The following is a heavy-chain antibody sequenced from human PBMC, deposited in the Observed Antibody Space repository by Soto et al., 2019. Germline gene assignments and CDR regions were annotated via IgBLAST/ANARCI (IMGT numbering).Heavy chain of an antibody. Sequence: EVQLVESGGGLAQPGGSLRLSCAASGFTFSDYAMNWVRQVPGKGLEWLAQIASSGTPIYYADSVRGRFTISRDNAENSLYVQMNSLRDEDTAVYFCTREGIWGQGTLVTVSS. J-gene: IGHJ4*02. CDR3: TREGI. CDR2: IASSGTPI. CDR1: GFTFSDYA. V-gene: IGHV3-48*02.